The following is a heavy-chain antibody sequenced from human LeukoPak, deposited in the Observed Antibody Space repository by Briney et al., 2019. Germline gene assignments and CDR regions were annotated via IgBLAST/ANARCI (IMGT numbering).Heavy chain of an antibody. CDR1: GFTFDDYA. V-gene: IGHV3-9*01. J-gene: IGHJ2*01. CDR3: AKVLTTTAPWYFDL. Sequence: GGSLRLSCAASGFTFDDYAMHWVRQAPGKGLEWVSGISWNSGSIGYADSVKGRFTISRGNAKNSLYLQMNSLRAEDTALYYCAKVLTTTAPWYFDLWGRGTLVTVSS. D-gene: IGHD4-17*01. CDR2: ISWNSGSI.